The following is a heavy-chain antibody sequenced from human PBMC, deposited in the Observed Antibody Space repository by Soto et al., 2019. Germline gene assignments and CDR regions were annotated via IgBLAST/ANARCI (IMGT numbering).Heavy chain of an antibody. CDR1: GFTFSSYE. J-gene: IGHJ6*02. Sequence: GGSLRLSCAASGFTFSSYEMNWVCQAPGKGLEWVSYISSSGSTIYYADSVKGRFTISRDNAKNSLYLQMNSLRAEDTAVYYCARDRTIFGVVPPYYYYYGMDVWGQGTTVTVSS. CDR2: ISSSGSTI. V-gene: IGHV3-48*03. CDR3: ARDRTIFGVVPPYYYYYGMDV. D-gene: IGHD3-3*01.